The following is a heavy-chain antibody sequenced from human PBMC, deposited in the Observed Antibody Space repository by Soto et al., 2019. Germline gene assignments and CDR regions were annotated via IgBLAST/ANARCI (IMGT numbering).Heavy chain of an antibody. CDR2: ICPGDSDI. Sequence: GESLKISCKVSGSSFPSFWIAWVRQMPGKGLEWMGSICPGDSDIRYSPSIRGQVIISADKSISTAYLHWTNLKASDSAIYYCVRQHPIDSNGWYNWGQGTPVTLSS. D-gene: IGHD6-19*01. CDR1: GSSFPSFW. J-gene: IGHJ4*02. CDR3: VRQHPIDSNGWYN. V-gene: IGHV5-51*01.